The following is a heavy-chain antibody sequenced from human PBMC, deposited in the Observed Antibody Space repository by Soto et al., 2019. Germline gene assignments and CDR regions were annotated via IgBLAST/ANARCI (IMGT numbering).Heavy chain of an antibody. CDR3: ARGYWNDEGPTDPFDY. J-gene: IGHJ4*02. D-gene: IGHD1-1*01. Sequence: QVQLVQSGAEVKKPGSSVKVSCKASGGTFSSYAISWVRQAPGQGLEWMGGVIPIFGTANYAQKFQGRVTITADKSTSTAYMELRRLRSEDTAVYYCARGYWNDEGPTDPFDYWGQGTLVTVSS. CDR2: VIPIFGTA. CDR1: GGTFSSYA. V-gene: IGHV1-69*06.